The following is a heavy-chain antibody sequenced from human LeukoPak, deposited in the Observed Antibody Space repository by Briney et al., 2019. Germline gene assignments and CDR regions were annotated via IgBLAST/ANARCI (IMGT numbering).Heavy chain of an antibody. Sequence: GGSLRLSCAASVFTFSSYSMNGVRQAPGKGLEWVSSISSSSSYIYYADSVKGRFTISRDNAKTSLYLQMNSLRAEDTAVYYCARERGDSMALYYYYMDVWGKGTTVTVSS. D-gene: IGHD4/OR15-4a*01. J-gene: IGHJ6*03. CDR1: VFTFSSYS. CDR3: ARERGDSMALYYYYMDV. CDR2: ISSSSSYI. V-gene: IGHV3-21*01.